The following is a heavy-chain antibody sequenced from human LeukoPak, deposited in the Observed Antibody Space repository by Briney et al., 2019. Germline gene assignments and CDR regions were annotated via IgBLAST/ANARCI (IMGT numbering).Heavy chain of an antibody. CDR2: IYHTGSI. V-gene: IGHV4-38-2*02. CDR3: ARHVWGSMSYMDV. CDR1: DFSIINVYY. J-gene: IGHJ6*03. Sequence: PSETLSLTCTVSDFSIINVYYWGCIRQPPGKELEWIGSIYHTGSIYYNPSLRSRGTISEDTSTQQFYLRLSSVTAADSSVYYCARHVWGSMSYMDVWGKGTTVTVSS. D-gene: IGHD2-15*01.